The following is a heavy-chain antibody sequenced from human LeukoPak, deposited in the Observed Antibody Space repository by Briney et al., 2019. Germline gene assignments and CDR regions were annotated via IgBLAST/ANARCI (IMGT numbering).Heavy chain of an antibody. J-gene: IGHJ4*02. CDR1: GFTFSSYA. CDR3: AKDQGSGPH. Sequence: GGSLRLSCAASGFTFSSYAMSWVRQAPGKGLEWVSAITGSGDRTYYADSVKGRFTISRDNSKNTVFLQINSLRAEDTAFYYCAKDQGSGPHWGQGTLVTVSS. CDR2: ITGSGDRT. D-gene: IGHD6-19*01. V-gene: IGHV3-23*01.